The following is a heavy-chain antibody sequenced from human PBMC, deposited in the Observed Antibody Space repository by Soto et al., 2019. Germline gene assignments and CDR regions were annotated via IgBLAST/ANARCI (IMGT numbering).Heavy chain of an antibody. D-gene: IGHD3-10*01. CDR2: IDPIDSYT. V-gene: IGHV5-10-1*01. Sequence: PGESLKISCKGSGYSFTSYWISWVRQMPGKGLEWMGRIDPIDSYTNYSPSFQGHVTISADKSISTAYLQWSSLKASDTAMYYYSRLYYGGSGSYRVGYVQNWGQDTLVNISS. J-gene: IGHJ1*01. CDR3: SRLYYGGSGSYRVGYVQN. CDR1: GYSFTSYW.